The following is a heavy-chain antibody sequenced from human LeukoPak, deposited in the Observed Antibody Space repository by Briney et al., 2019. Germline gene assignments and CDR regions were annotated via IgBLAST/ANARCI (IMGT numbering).Heavy chain of an antibody. V-gene: IGHV1-69*05. CDR1: GGSFSSYA. J-gene: IGHJ6*03. CDR2: IIPILGTA. CDR3: AISQHMRVFRGVNYYMDV. D-gene: IGHD3-10*01. Sequence: SVKVSCKASGGSFSSYAISWVRQAPGQGLEWMGGIIPILGTANYAQKFQGRVTITTDEFTSTASMELSSLRFKATAVYYWAISQHMRVFRGVNYYMDVWGKGTTVTVSS.